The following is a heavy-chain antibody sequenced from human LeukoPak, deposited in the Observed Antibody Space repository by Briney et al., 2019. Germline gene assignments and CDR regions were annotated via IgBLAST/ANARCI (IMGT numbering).Heavy chain of an antibody. CDR3: ARDITMVRGIIGYYYGMDV. CDR1: GFTFSSYW. Sequence: GGPLRLSCAASGFTFSSYWMHWVRQAPGKGLEWVSYISSSSSTIYYADSVKGRFTISRDNAKNSLYLQMNSLRDEDTAVYYCARDITMVRGIIGYYYGMDVWGQGTTVTVSS. J-gene: IGHJ6*02. D-gene: IGHD3-10*01. V-gene: IGHV3-48*02. CDR2: ISSSSSTI.